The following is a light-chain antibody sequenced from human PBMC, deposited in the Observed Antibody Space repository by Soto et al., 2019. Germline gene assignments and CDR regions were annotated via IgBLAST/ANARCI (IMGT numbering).Light chain of an antibody. Sequence: DIQLNQSPAFLSASVGDKVTITSRASQGISSYLAWYQPKPGKAPNILIYSASTLQSGVPSRFRGSGSGTEFTLKVSSQEPEDFATYCCQQIKSYPVTFGGGTKVEI. J-gene: IGKJ4*01. CDR1: QGISSY. V-gene: IGKV1-9*01. CDR3: QQIKSYPVT. CDR2: SAS.